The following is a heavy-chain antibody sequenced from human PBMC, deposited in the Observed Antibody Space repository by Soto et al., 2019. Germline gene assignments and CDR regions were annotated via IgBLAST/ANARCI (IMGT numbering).Heavy chain of an antibody. Sequence: SETLSLTCTVSGGSISGHYWSWVRQAPGKGLEWIGHIYYRGSTNYNPSLRSRSTISVDASKSQFSLKLNSVTTADTAVYYCARDGREASGMDVWGQGTKVTVSS. CDR1: GGSISGHY. CDR3: ARDGREASGMDV. J-gene: IGHJ6*02. D-gene: IGHD1-26*01. CDR2: IYYRGST. V-gene: IGHV4-59*11.